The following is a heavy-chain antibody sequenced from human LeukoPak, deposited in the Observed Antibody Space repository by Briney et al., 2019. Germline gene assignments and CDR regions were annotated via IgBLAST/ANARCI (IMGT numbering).Heavy chain of an antibody. CDR2: ISAYNGNT. Sequence: ASVEVSCKASGYTFTSYGISWVRQAPGQGLEWMGWISAYNGNTNYAQKLQGRVTMTTDTSTSTAYMELRSLRSDDTAVYYCARDGPAGPDYYDSSGYYYGYYFDYWGQGTLVTVSS. CDR3: ARDGPAGPDYYDSSGYYYGYYFDY. V-gene: IGHV1-18*01. D-gene: IGHD3-22*01. J-gene: IGHJ4*02. CDR1: GYTFTSYG.